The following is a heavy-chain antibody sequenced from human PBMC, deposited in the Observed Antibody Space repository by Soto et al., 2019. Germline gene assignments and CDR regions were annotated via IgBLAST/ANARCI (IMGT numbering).Heavy chain of an antibody. V-gene: IGHV1-18*04. J-gene: IGHJ5*02. CDR2: ISTKLGNI. CDR1: GYSFTSFG. CDR3: ARGGDYGDWGDLDA. D-gene: IGHD4-17*01. Sequence: VQLVQSGAEVKKPGASVKVSCKASGYSFTSFGITWVRQAPGQGVEWMGWISTKLGNINYAPKLQGRVTVTTDTSTGTAYMELRSLRSDDTAVYYCARGGDYGDWGDLDAWGQGTLVTVSS.